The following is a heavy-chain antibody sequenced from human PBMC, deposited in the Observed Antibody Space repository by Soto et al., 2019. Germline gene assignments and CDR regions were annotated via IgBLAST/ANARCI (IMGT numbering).Heavy chain of an antibody. D-gene: IGHD6-13*01. CDR2: IYYSGST. J-gene: IGHJ6*02. CDR3: ARVISSSWFEVGRGMDV. V-gene: IGHV4-59*01. Sequence: PSETLSLTCTVSGGSISSYYWSWIRQPPGKGLEWIGYIYYSGSTNYNPSLKSRVTISVDTSKNQFSLKLSSVTAADTAVYYCARVISSSWFEVGRGMDVWGQGTTATVSS. CDR1: GGSISSYY.